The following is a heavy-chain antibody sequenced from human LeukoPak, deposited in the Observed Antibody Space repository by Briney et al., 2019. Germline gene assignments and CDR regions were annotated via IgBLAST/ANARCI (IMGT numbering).Heavy chain of an antibody. CDR3: ARAMVRGVIPY. Sequence: GGTLRLSCAASGFTFRAYAMHWVRQAPGKGLEWLAVISNDGTIQYYADSVKGRFTISRDNSRNIMNLQTDSLRPEDTALYYCARAMVRGVIPYWGQGTLVTVSS. CDR2: ISNDGTIQ. V-gene: IGHV3-30*04. D-gene: IGHD3-10*01. J-gene: IGHJ4*02. CDR1: GFTFRAYA.